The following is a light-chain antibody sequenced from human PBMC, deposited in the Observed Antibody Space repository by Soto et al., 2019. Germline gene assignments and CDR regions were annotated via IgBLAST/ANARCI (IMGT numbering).Light chain of an antibody. CDR3: AAWDDSLSGFV. CDR1: SSNTGSNY. V-gene: IGLV1-47*01. Sequence: QSALTKPPSASGAPGQRVTISCSGSSSNTGSNYVYWYQQLPGTAPKLLIYRNNQRPSGVPDRFSGSKSGTSASLAISGLRSEDEADYSCAAWDDSLSGFVFGTGTKVTVL. J-gene: IGLJ1*01. CDR2: RNN.